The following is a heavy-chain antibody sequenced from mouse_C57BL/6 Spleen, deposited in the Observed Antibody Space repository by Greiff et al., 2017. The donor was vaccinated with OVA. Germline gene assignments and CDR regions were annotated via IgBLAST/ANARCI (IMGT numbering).Heavy chain of an antibody. J-gene: IGHJ4*01. V-gene: IGHV1-15*01. CDR3: TKRGYDGYYVDYAMDY. D-gene: IGHD2-3*01. CDR1: GYTFTDYE. CDR2: FDPETGGT. Sequence: LVESGAELVRPGASVTLSCKASGYTFTDYEMHWVKQTPVHGLEWIGAFDPETGGTAYNQEFKGKAILTADKSSSTAYMELRSLTSEDSAVYYCTKRGYDGYYVDYAMDYWGQGTSVTVSS.